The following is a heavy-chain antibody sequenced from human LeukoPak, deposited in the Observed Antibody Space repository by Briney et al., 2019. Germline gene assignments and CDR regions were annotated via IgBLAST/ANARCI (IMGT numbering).Heavy chain of an antibody. V-gene: IGHV3-64D*06. J-gene: IGHJ4*02. CDR2: ISDDGLKT. CDR3: VKDGSGNFLFDY. D-gene: IGHD1-26*01. Sequence: PGGSLRLSCAASGFTFRNYAMRWVRQAPGKGLEFVSAISDDGLKTYNADSVKGRFTISRDNSKNTLYLQMSSLRAEDTAVYYCVKDGSGNFLFDYWGQGTLATVSS. CDR1: GFTFRNYA.